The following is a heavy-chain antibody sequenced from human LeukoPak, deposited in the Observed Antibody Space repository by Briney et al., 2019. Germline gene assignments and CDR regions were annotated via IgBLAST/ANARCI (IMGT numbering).Heavy chain of an antibody. CDR2: ISGSGGST. Sequence: PGGSLRLSCAASGFTFSSYWMSWVRQAPGKGLEWVSAISGSGGSTYYADSVKGRFTISRDNSKNTLYLQMNSLRAEDTAVYYCAKLSIVVVVAATYDYWGQGTLVTVSS. J-gene: IGHJ4*02. CDR3: AKLSIVVVVAATYDY. V-gene: IGHV3-23*01. D-gene: IGHD2-15*01. CDR1: GFTFSSYW.